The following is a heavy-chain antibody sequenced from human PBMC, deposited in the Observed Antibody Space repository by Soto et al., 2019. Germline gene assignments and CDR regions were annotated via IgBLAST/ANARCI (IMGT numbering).Heavy chain of an antibody. CDR3: ARDLRLGTTGQYYYYGMDV. V-gene: IGHV3-11*01. CDR2: ISSSGSTI. J-gene: IGHJ6*02. CDR1: GFTFSDYY. D-gene: IGHD1-1*01. Sequence: GGSLRLSCAASGFTFSDYYMSWIRQAPGKGLEWVSYISSSGSTIYYADSVKGRFTISRDNAKNSLYLQMNSLRAEDTAVYYCARDLRLGTTGQYYYYGMDVWGQGTTVTVSS.